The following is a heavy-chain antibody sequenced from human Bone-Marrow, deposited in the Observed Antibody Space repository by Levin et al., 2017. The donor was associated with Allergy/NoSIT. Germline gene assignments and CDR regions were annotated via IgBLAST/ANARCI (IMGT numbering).Heavy chain of an antibody. Sequence: SETLSLTCTVSGGSISSSDYYWNWIRQPAGKGLEWIGRIYTSGNTNYNPSLKSRVTISEDTSKNQFSLKLSSLTAADTAVYYCARGDWNDGFEYWGQGTLVTVSS. J-gene: IGHJ4*02. D-gene: IGHD1-1*01. V-gene: IGHV4-61*02. CDR1: GGSISSSDYY. CDR2: IYTSGNT. CDR3: ARGDWNDGFEY.